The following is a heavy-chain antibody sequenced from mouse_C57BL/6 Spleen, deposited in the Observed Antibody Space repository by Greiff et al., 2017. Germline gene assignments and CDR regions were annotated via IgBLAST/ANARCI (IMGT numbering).Heavy chain of an antibody. V-gene: IGHV5-9-1*02. CDR1: GFTFSSYA. J-gene: IGHJ4*01. CDR3: TRAPQEDYDMDY. CDR2: ISSGGDYI. Sequence: EVKLVESGEGLVKPGGSLKLSCAASGFTFSSYAMSWVRQTPEKRLEWVAYISSGGDYIYYADTVKGRFTISRDKARNTLYLQMDSLKSNDTDMYYCTRAPQEDYDMDYWGQGTSVTVSS.